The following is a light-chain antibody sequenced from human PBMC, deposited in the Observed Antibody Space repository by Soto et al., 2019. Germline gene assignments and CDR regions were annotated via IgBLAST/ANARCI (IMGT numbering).Light chain of an antibody. J-gene: IGKJ3*01. CDR3: QQYNNWPPFS. Sequence: EIVMTQSPATLSVSPGERATLSCRASQSISSNLAWYQQKNGQTPRLLIYGASTRAAGIPARFSGSGSGTDFTLTISSLQSADFAVYYCQQYNNWPPFSFGPGTKVDIK. CDR1: QSISSN. CDR2: GAS. V-gene: IGKV3-15*01.